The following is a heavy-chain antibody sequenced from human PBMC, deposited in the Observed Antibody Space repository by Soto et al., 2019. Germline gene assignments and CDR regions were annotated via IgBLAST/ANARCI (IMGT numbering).Heavy chain of an antibody. D-gene: IGHD3-22*01. V-gene: IGHV4-59*08. CDR2: IYYSGST. Sequence: NPSETLSLTCTVSGGSISSYYWSWIRQPPGKGLEWIGYIYYSGSTNYNPSLKSRVTISVDTSKNQFSLKLSSVTAADTAVYYCARLDYYDSSGYLSWFDPWGQGTLVTVSS. CDR3: ARLDYYDSSGYLSWFDP. CDR1: GGSISSYY. J-gene: IGHJ5*02.